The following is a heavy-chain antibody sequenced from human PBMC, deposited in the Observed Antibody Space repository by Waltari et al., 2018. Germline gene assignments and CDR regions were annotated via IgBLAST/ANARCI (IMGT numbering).Heavy chain of an antibody. J-gene: IGHJ4*02. Sequence: QVQLQESGPGLVKPSETLSLTCAVSGFSISSGYYWGWIRPPPGRGLAWLGSIYHSGSTYYNPSLKSRATISVDTSKNQFSLKLSSVTAADTAVYYCAREGRSIAPAGTRRKDFTFDYWGQGTLVTVSS. CDR2: IYHSGST. D-gene: IGHD6-13*01. CDR3: AREGRSIAPAGTRRKDFTFDY. CDR1: GFSISSGYY. V-gene: IGHV4-38-2*02.